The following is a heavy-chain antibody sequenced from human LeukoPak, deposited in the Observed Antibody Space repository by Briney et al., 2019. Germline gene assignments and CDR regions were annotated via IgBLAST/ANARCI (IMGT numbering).Heavy chain of an antibody. CDR1: GFTFSNYE. D-gene: IGHD2-15*01. CDR3: VRRYCSSSSCTLDS. CDR2: ISDHGKSR. V-gene: IGHV3-48*03. Sequence: QPGGSLRLSCAASGFTFSNYEMNWVRQTPGKGLEWVSYISDHGKSRNYVDSVKGRFTISRDNAKNSLYLQMNSLRAEDTAVYYCVRRYCSSSSCTLDSWGQGTLVTVSS. J-gene: IGHJ4*02.